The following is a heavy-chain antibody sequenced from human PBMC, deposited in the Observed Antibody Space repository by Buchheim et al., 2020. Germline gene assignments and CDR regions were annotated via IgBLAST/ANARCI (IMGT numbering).Heavy chain of an antibody. CDR1: GGSFSGYY. J-gene: IGHJ4*02. CDR3: ARRRGSYCGGDCYSHYFDY. CDR2: INHSGST. D-gene: IGHD2-21*02. Sequence: QVQLQESGPGLLKPSETLSLTCAVYGGSFSGYYWSWIRQPPGKGLEWIGEINHSGSTNYNPSLKSRVTISVDTSKNQFSLKLSSVTAADTAVYYCARRRGSYCGGDCYSHYFDYWGQGTL. V-gene: IGHV4-34*01.